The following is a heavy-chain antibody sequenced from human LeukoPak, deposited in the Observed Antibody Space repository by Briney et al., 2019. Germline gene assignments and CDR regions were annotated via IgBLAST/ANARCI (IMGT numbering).Heavy chain of an antibody. J-gene: IGHJ4*02. V-gene: IGHV4-59*01. Sequence: SETLSLTCTDSVGSISNYYWSWIRQPPGKGLEWIGYIYYSGTTNYNPSLKSRVTISVDTSKNQFSLKLNSVTAADTAVYYCARGVYIAAAQYGYWGQGTLVTVSS. D-gene: IGHD6-13*01. CDR2: IYYSGTT. CDR3: ARGVYIAAAQYGY. CDR1: VGSISNYY.